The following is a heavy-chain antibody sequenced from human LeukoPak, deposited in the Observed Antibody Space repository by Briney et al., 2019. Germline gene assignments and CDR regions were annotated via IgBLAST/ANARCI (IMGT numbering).Heavy chain of an antibody. D-gene: IGHD2-2*01. CDR2: ISDSGGGT. J-gene: IGHJ6*03. Sequence: GGSLRLSCAASGFTFSSYPMSWVRQAPGKGLEWVSSISDSGGGTYYADSVKGRFAISRDNFKNTSYLQMNSLRAEDTAVYYCARLVVPAGYYMDVWGKGTTVTVSS. CDR1: GFTFSSYP. CDR3: ARLVVPAGYYMDV. V-gene: IGHV3-23*01.